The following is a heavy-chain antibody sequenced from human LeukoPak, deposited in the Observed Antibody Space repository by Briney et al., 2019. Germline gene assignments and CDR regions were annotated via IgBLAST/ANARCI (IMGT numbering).Heavy chain of an antibody. V-gene: IGHV1-24*01. D-gene: IGHD3-22*01. J-gene: IGHJ4*02. CDR2: FDPEDGET. CDR3: ATDRGNYYASSGYSDY. CDR1: GYTLTELS. Sequence: ASVKVSCKVSGYTLTELSMHWVRQAPGKGLEWMGGFDPEDGETIYAQKFQGRVTMTKDTSTDTAYMELSSLRSGDTAVYYCATDRGNYYASSGYSDYWGRGTLVTVSS.